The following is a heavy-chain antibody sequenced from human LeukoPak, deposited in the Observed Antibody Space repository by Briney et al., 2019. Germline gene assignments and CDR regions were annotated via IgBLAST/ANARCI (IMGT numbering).Heavy chain of an antibody. J-gene: IGHJ4*02. CDR2: IFAGSGTT. CDR1: GFTFSRYF. Sequence: GGSLRLSCAASGFTFSRYFLAWVRQAPGKGLEWVASIFAGSGTTHYADSVKGRFTISRDNSQNTLYIQMESLRVEDTAVYYCVKAQRGFDDFWSGYDYWGQGTLVTVSS. CDR3: VKAQRGFDDFWSGYDY. V-gene: IGHV3-23*01. D-gene: IGHD3-3*01.